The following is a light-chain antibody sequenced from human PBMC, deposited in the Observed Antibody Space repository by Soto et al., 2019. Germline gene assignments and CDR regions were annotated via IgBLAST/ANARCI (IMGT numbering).Light chain of an antibody. CDR3: QQRAKWPRT. CDR1: QSIGSD. Sequence: EIVVTQSPATLSLSPGERATLSCRASQSIGSDLAWYQQQPGQAPRLLIYDASNRAPGIPARFGGSGSGTDFTLTISSLEPEDFAVYHCQQRAKWPRTFGQGTKVDIK. CDR2: DAS. J-gene: IGKJ1*01. V-gene: IGKV3-11*01.